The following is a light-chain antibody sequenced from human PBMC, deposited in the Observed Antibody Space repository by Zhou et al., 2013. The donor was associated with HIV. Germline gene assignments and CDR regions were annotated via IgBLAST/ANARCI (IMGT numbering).Light chain of an antibody. CDR1: QDIKDD. Sequence: AIQLTQSPSSLSASVGDRVVMTCRASQDIKDDLGWYRQRTGEAPNLLIYGTSTLYSGVPSRFCGNGSGTDFSLTINGLQAEDFATYYCLQDNSYPLTFGGGTIVDFK. CDR3: LQDNSYPLT. J-gene: IGKJ4*01. V-gene: IGKV1-6*01. CDR2: GTS.